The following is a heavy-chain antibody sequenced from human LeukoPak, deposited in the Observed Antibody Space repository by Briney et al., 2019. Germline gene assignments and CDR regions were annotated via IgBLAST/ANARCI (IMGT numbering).Heavy chain of an antibody. CDR3: ARGPGPIAGAKNPFDI. CDR2: ISYDGSNK. J-gene: IGHJ3*02. V-gene: IGHV3-30*01. Sequence: PGGSLRLSCAASGFTFSAYAMHWVRQAPGKGLEWVAVISYDGSNKYYADSVKGRFTISRDKSKDTLYLQMNSLRPEDTAVYYCARGPGPIAGAKNPFDIWGHGTMVTVSS. D-gene: IGHD1-26*01. CDR1: GFTFSAYA.